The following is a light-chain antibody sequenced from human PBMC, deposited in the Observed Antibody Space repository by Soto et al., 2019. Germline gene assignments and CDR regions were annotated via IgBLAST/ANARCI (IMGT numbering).Light chain of an antibody. CDR2: LYSDGSH. CDR1: GGHSSNA. CDR3: QTWGTGMGL. J-gene: IGLJ2*01. Sequence: QSVLTQSPSASASLGASVNLTCTVSGGHSSNAIAWHQQQPEKGPRYLMKLYSDGSHNKRDGIPDRFSGSSSGAERYLTISSLQSEDEADYYCQTWGTGMGLFGGGTKVTVL. V-gene: IGLV4-69*01.